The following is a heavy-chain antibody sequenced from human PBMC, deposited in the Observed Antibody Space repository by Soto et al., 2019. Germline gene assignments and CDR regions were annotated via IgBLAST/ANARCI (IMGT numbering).Heavy chain of an antibody. J-gene: IGHJ3*02. CDR1: GFTFSSYA. D-gene: IGHD6-13*01. CDR3: AKDLYSSSWYPFDI. CDR2: ISGSGGST. Sequence: PGGSLRLSCAASGFTFSSYAMSWVRQAPGKGLEWVSAISGSGGSTYYADSVKGRFTISRDNSKNTLYLQMNSLRADDMAVYYCAKDLYSSSWYPFDIWGQGTMVTVSS. V-gene: IGHV3-23*01.